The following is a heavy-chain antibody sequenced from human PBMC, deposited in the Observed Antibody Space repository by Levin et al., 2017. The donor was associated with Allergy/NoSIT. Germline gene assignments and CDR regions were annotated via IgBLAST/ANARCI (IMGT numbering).Heavy chain of an antibody. CDR2: IYPGDSDT. CDR3: ARHEPYSSSWYYFDY. D-gene: IGHD6-13*01. CDR1: GSSFTSYW. Sequence: GGSLRLSCKGSGSSFTSYWIGWVRQMPGKGLEWMGIIYPGDSDTRYSPSFQGQVTISADKSISTAYLQWSSLKASDTAMYYCARHEPYSSSWYYFDYWGQGTLVTVSS. V-gene: IGHV5-51*01. J-gene: IGHJ4*02.